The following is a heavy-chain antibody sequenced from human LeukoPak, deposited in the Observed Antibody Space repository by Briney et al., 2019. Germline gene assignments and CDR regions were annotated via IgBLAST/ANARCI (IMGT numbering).Heavy chain of an antibody. V-gene: IGHV3-7*01. Sequence: PGGSLRLSCAASGFTFSSYWLSWVRQAPGKGLEWVASIEQGGSQKYYVDSVRGRFTISRDNAKNSVYLQMNSLRVEDTAVYYCARNSGSYPFDYWGQGTLVTVSS. CDR1: GFTFSSYW. CDR3: ARNSGSYPFDY. D-gene: IGHD1-26*01. J-gene: IGHJ4*02. CDR2: IEQGGSQK.